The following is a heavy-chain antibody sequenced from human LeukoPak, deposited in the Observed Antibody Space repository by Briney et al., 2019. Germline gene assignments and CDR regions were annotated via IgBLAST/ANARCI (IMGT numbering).Heavy chain of an antibody. D-gene: IGHD6-19*01. CDR3: ARVGGSGWYSHPLDY. V-gene: IGHV4-34*01. CDR1: GGSFSDYY. Sequence: SETLSLTCAVYGGSFSDYYWSWIRQPPGKGLEWIGEINHSGSTNYNPSLKSRVTISVDTSKNQFSLRLNSVTAADTAVYYCARVGGSGWYSHPLDYWGQGTLVTVSS. CDR2: INHSGST. J-gene: IGHJ4*02.